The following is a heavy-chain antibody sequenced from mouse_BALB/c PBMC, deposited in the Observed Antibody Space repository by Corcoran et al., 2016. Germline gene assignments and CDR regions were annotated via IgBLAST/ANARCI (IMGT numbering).Heavy chain of an antibody. CDR3: ARDYRYSWFAY. CDR1: GYTFTDYY. D-gene: IGHD2-14*01. CDR2: IYPGSGNT. V-gene: IGHV1-84*02. J-gene: IGHJ3*01. Sequence: QIQLQQSGPELVKPGASVKISCKASGYTFTDYYINWVKQKPGQGLEWIGWIYPGSGNTKYNEKFKGKATLTVDTSSSTAYMQLSSLTSEDTAVYFCARDYRYSWFAYWGQGTLVTVSA.